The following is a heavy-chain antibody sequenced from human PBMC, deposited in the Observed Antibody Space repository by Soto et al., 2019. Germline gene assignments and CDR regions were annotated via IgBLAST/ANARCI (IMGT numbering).Heavy chain of an antibody. J-gene: IGHJ4*02. CDR3: ARSPYSYGISYYFDY. V-gene: IGHV1-18*04. Sequence: ASVKVCCKASGYTFANYGVGWVRQAPGQGLVWMAWVSAYTGSTNYAQEFQGRVAVTTDTSTSTASMEVRSLRSDDTAVYYCARSPYSYGISYYFDYWGQGTLVTVSS. CDR2: VSAYTGST. CDR1: GYTFANYG. D-gene: IGHD5-18*01.